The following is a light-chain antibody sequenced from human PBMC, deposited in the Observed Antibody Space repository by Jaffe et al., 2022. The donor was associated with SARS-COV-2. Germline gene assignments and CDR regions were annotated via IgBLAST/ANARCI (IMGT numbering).Light chain of an antibody. CDR2: KVS. V-gene: IGKV2-30*02. J-gene: IGKJ2*01. CDR3: MQGTHWPFT. CDR1: QSLVHSDGNTY. Sequence: VVMTQSPLSLPVALGQPASMSCRSSQSLVHSDGNTYLSWFQQRPGQSPRRLIYKVSNWDSAVPDRFSGSGSGTDFTLNVSRVEAEDVGIYYCMQGTHWPFTFGQGTKLEIK.